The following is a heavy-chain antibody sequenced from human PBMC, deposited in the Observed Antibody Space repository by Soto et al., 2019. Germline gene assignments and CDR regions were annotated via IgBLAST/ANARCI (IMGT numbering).Heavy chain of an antibody. D-gene: IGHD2-21*02. J-gene: IGHJ6*02. CDR3: ARHQELAYCGGDCYSAGMDV. V-gene: IGHV3-33*01. Sequence: GGSLRLSCAASGFTFSSYGMHWVRQAPGKGLEWVAVIWYDGSNKYYADSVKGRFTISRDNSKNTLYLQMNSLRAEDTAVYYCARHQELAYCGGDCYSAGMDVWGQGPTVTVSS. CDR1: GFTFSSYG. CDR2: IWYDGSNK.